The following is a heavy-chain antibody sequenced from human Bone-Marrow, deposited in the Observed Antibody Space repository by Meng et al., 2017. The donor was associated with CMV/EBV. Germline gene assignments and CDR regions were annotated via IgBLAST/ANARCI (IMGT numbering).Heavy chain of an antibody. J-gene: IGHJ4*01. CDR2: IGTAGDT. CDR1: GFTFSGYD. V-gene: IGHV3-13*01. CDR3: ARGRYFDWLLSEHNGSELFAD. Sequence: GGSLRLSCAVSGFTFSGYDMHWVRQAAGKGLEWVSVIGTAGDTYYPGSVKGRFTISRENAKNSLYLQMNSLRAGDTAVYYCARGRYFDWLLSEHNGSELFADWGHGPRVTGCS. D-gene: IGHD3-9*01.